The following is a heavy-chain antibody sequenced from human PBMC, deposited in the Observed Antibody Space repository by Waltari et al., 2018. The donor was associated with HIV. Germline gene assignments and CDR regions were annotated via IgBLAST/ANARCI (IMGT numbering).Heavy chain of an antibody. J-gene: IGHJ4*02. CDR1: GFTFRSHW. CDR2: IKSDGTIT. CDR3: ARDLVVLRYFDWLSTYFDY. V-gene: IGHV3-74*01. Sequence: VQLVESGGSLVPPWGSLRLPCAASGFTFRSHWMHWVRQAPGKGLVWVSRIKSDGTITTYADSVKGRFTISRDNAKNTLFLQMNSLRAEDTAIYYCARDLVVLRYFDWLSTYFDYWGQGTLVTVSS. D-gene: IGHD3-9*01.